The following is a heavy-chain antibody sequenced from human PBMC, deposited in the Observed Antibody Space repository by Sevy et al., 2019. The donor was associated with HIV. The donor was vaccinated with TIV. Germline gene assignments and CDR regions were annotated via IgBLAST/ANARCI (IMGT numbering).Heavy chain of an antibody. V-gene: IGHV3-21*01. CDR2: IRRSTEYI. Sequence: GGSLRLSCAASGFTFNYYTMNWVRQAPGKGLEWVSSIRRSTEYIYYADSVKGRFTISRDNAKKSLYLQMNSLRAEDTALYYCARVRDTSDFPVAFDYWGQGTLVTVSS. J-gene: IGHJ4*02. CDR1: GFTFNYYT. D-gene: IGHD3-22*01. CDR3: ARVRDTSDFPVAFDY.